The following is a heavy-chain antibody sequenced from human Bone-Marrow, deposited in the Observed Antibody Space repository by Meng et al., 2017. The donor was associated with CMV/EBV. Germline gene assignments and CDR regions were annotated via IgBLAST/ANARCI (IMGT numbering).Heavy chain of an antibody. J-gene: IGHJ4*02. D-gene: IGHD4-11*01. CDR3: ARGYSNPH. CDR2: IYHSGST. V-gene: IGHV4-38-2*02. Sequence: SETLSLTCIVSGYSISSGYYWGWIRQPPGKGLEWIGSIYHSGSTYYNPSLKSRVTISVDTSKNQFSLKLSSVTAADTAVYYCARGYSNPHWGQGTLVTVSS. CDR1: GYSISSGYY.